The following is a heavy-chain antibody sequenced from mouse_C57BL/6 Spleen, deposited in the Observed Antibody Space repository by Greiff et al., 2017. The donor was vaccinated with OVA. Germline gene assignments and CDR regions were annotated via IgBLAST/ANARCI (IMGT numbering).Heavy chain of an antibody. CDR1: GYTFTDYN. D-gene: IGHD1-1*01. CDR2: INPNNGGT. J-gene: IGHJ3*01. V-gene: IGHV1-18*01. CDR3: ARDSYYGSSYVAWFAY. Sequence: VQLQQSGPELAKPGASVKIPCKASGYTFTDYNMDWVKQSHGKSLEWIGDINPNNGGTIYNQKFKGKATLTVDKSSSTAYMELRSLTSEDTAVYYCARDSYYGSSYVAWFAYWGQGTLVTVSA.